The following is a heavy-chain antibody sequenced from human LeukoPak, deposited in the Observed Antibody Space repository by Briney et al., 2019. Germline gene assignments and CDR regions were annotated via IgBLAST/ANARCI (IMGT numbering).Heavy chain of an antibody. CDR1: NGSISGYF. D-gene: IGHD5-18*01. Sequence: SETLSLTSSVSNGSISGYFWSWIRQPPGKGLEFIGYMSSTGSSNYNPSLKSRVTISVDTSKNQFSLRLSSVTAADTAVYYCARLGSSAMVTFNYWGQGTLVTVSS. CDR2: MSSTGSS. CDR3: ARLGSSAMVTFNY. V-gene: IGHV4-59*01. J-gene: IGHJ4*02.